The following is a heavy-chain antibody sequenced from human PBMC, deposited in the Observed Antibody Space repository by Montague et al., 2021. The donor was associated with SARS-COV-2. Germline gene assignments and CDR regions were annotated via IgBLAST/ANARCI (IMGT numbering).Heavy chain of an antibody. CDR2: ISYSGST. V-gene: IGHV4-59*01. CDR1: GGSISSYY. J-gene: IGHJ6*02. CDR3: ANLRRNLLLFETLYYCMDV. Sequence: SETLSLTCNVSGGSISSYYWSWIRQPPGRGLQWIGYISYSGSTNYNPSLKSRVTISVDTSKNHFTLRLSSVTAADTAVYYCANLRRNLLLFETLYYCMDVWGQGTTVTVSS. D-gene: IGHD2-2*01.